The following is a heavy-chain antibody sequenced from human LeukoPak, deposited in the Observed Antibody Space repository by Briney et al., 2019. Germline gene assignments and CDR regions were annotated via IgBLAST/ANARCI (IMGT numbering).Heavy chain of an antibody. D-gene: IGHD3-16*01. Sequence: ASVKVSCKASGYTFTRYYMHWVLQAPGQGLEWMGWINPNSGGTNYAQKFQGRVAMTSDTSISTAYMELSGLRSDDTAVYYCARELSTFSDPFDYWGQGTLVTVSS. CDR1: GYTFTRYY. V-gene: IGHV1-2*02. J-gene: IGHJ4*02. CDR3: ARELSTFSDPFDY. CDR2: INPNSGGT.